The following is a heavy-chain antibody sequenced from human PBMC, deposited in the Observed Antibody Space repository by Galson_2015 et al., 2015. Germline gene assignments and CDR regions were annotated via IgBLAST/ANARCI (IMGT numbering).Heavy chain of an antibody. V-gene: IGHV3-23*01. D-gene: IGHD3-10*01. CDR1: GFTFSSYA. CDR2: ISGRGDKI. CDR3: AKSLLMTSTYDGGIYYYGLDV. J-gene: IGHJ6*02. Sequence: SLRLSCAASGFTFSSYAMTWVRQAPGEGLEWVAAISGRGDKIYYADSVRGRFTISRDNSRYTLYFQMNSLRVEDAAVYYCAKSLLMTSTYDGGIYYYGLDVWGQGTTVIVSS.